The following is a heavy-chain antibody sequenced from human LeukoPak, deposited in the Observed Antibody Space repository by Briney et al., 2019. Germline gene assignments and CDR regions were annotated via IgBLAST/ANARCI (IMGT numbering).Heavy chain of an antibody. CDR2: ISWNSGSI. J-gene: IGHJ4*02. Sequence: PGGSLRLSCAASGFTFDDYAMHWVRQAPGKGLEWVSGISWNSGSIGYADSVKGRFTISRDNAKNSLYLQMNSLRAEDTALYYCAKVPGDYESYWGQGTLVTVSS. CDR3: AKVPGDYESY. D-gene: IGHD4-17*01. CDR1: GFTFDDYA. V-gene: IGHV3-9*01.